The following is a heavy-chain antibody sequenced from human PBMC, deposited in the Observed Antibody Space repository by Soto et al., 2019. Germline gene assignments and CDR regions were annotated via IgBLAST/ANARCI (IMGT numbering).Heavy chain of an antibody. CDR2: IYYSGST. V-gene: IGHV4-59*01. CDR1: GGSISPYY. J-gene: IGHJ4*02. Sequence: SETLSLTCTVSGGSISPYYWSWIRLPPGKGLEWIGYIYYSGSTNYNPSLRSRVTISVDTSKNQFSLKVNSVTAADTAVYYCARESYYGSGATVVAYWGQGTLVTVSS. D-gene: IGHD3-10*01. CDR3: ARESYYGSGATVVAY.